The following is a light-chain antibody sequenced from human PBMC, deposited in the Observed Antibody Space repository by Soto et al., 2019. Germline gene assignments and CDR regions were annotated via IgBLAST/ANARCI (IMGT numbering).Light chain of an antibody. CDR1: SSDVGGYDY. CDR2: EVS. J-gene: IGLJ1*01. V-gene: IGLV2-8*01. Sequence: QSVLTQPPSASGSPGQSVTISCTGTSSDVGGYDYVSWYQQHPGKAPKLIIYEVSKRPSGVPDRFSGSKSGNTASLTVSGLQAEDEADYYCSSHAVSKNYVFGTGTKVTVL. CDR3: SSHAVSKNYV.